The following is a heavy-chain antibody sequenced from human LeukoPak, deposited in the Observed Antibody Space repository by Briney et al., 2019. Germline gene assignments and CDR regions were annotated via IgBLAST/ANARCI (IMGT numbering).Heavy chain of an antibody. D-gene: IGHD6-13*01. CDR1: GFTLSSYW. V-gene: IGHV3-7*01. Sequence: GGSLRLPCAASGFTLSSYWMSWVRQAPGKGLEWVANIKQDGSEKYYVDSVKGRFTISRDNAKNSLYLQMNSLRAEDTAVYYCARELLYSSSWYTGVSFDYWGQGTLVTVSS. CDR2: IKQDGSEK. J-gene: IGHJ4*02. CDR3: ARELLYSSSWYTGVSFDY.